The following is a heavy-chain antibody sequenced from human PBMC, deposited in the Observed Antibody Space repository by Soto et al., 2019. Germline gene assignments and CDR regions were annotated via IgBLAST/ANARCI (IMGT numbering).Heavy chain of an antibody. Sequence: PGGSLRLSCAASGFTFSSYAMSWVRQAPGKGLEWVSAINSDGSSTSYADSVKGRFTISRDNAKNTLYLQMNSLRAEDTAVYYCASPLGRVRGVIAYYYYYGMDVWGQGTTVTVSS. V-gene: IGHV3-74*01. CDR3: ASPLGRVRGVIAYYYYYGMDV. J-gene: IGHJ6*02. CDR1: GFTFSSYA. CDR2: INSDGSST. D-gene: IGHD3-10*01.